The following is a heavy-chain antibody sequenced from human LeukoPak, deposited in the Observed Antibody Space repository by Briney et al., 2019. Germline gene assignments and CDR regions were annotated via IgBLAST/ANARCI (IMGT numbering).Heavy chain of an antibody. D-gene: IGHD2-2*01. J-gene: IGHJ6*03. CDR2: IYCSGST. CDR3: ARVKYQLLFYYYHYYMDV. Sequence: PSQTLSLTCTVSGGSISSGGYYWSWIRQHPGKGLEWIGYIYCSGSTYYNPSLKSRVTISVDTSKNQFSLKLSSVTAADTAVYYCARVKYQLLFYYYHYYMDVWGKGTTVTVSS. CDR1: GGSISSGGYY. V-gene: IGHV4-31*03.